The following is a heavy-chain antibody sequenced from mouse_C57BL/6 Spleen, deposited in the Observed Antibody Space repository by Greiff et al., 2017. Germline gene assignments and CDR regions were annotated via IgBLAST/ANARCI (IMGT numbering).Heavy chain of an antibody. Sequence: VQLQQPGAELVMPGASVKLSCKASGYTFTSYWMHWVKQRPGQGLEWIGEIDPSDSYTNYNQKFKGKSTLTVDKSSSTAYMQLSSLTSEDSAVYDCARELRAMDYWGQGTSVTVSS. J-gene: IGHJ4*01. D-gene: IGHD3-2*02. V-gene: IGHV1-69*01. CDR2: IDPSDSYT. CDR1: GYTFTSYW. CDR3: ARELRAMDY.